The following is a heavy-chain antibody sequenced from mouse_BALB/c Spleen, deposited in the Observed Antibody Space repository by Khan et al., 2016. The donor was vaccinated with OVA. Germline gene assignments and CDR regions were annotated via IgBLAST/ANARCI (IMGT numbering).Heavy chain of an antibody. Sequence: VQLQQSGPELMKPGASVKISCKASGYSFTTSYIHWMMQSPGQSLEWIGYIDPFSGGTTYNQKFKGKATLTVDRSSSTAYIHLSNLTSEDSAVFYGTRHGYVAWFTYWGQGTLVTVSS. D-gene: IGHD2-2*01. J-gene: IGHJ3*01. CDR2: IDPFSGGT. CDR3: TRHGYVAWFTY. V-gene: IGHV1S135*01. CDR1: GYSFTTSY.